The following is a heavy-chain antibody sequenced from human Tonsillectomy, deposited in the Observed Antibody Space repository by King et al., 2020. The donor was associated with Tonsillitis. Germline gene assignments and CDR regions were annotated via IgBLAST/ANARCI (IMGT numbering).Heavy chain of an antibody. D-gene: IGHD3-3*01. CDR3: AILTPLYYDLWSGYYTRSGMDV. J-gene: IGHJ6*02. V-gene: IGHV3-74*01. CDR1: GFTFSSYW. Sequence: VQLVESGGGLVQPGGSLRLSCAASGFTFSSYWMHWVRQAPGKGLVWVSRINSDGSSTSYADSVKGRFTISRDNAKNTLYLQMNSLRAEDTAVYYCAILTPLYYDLWSGYYTRSGMDVWGQGTTVTVSS. CDR2: INSDGSST.